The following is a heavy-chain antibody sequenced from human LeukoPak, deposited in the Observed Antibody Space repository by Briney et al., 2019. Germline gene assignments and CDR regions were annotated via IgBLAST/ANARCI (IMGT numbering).Heavy chain of an antibody. CDR2: ISGDGGYT. D-gene: IGHD3-10*01. Sequence: PGGPLRLSCAASGFTFSNYAMTWVRQAPGKGLEWVSSISGDGGYTYYADSVKGRFTISRDNSKNTVYVEMNSLRGEDTAIYYCAKGGDYYGASFDFWGQGTLVTVSS. CDR3: AKGGDYYGASFDF. V-gene: IGHV3-23*01. CDR1: GFTFSNYA. J-gene: IGHJ4*02.